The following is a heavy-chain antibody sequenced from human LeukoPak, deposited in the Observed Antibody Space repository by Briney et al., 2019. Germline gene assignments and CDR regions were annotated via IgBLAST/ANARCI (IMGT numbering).Heavy chain of an antibody. J-gene: IGHJ3*02. CDR2: IKSKSNNYAI. CDR1: GFTFSGSA. Sequence: EGSLRLSCAASGFTFSGSAMHWVRQASGKGLEWVGRIKSKSNNYAIAYAASVKGRFTISRDDSKNTAYLQMNSLKTEDTAVYYCTRLTSGSFAFDIWGQGTMVTVS. V-gene: IGHV3-73*01. D-gene: IGHD3-22*01. CDR3: TRLTSGSFAFDI.